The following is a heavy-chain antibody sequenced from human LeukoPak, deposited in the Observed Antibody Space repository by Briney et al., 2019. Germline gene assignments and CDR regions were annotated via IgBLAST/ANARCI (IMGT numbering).Heavy chain of an antibody. CDR1: GFTVSSNY. D-gene: IGHD3-22*01. CDR3: ARHTMIVVATPNWFDP. CDR2: IYSGGST. J-gene: IGHJ5*02. Sequence: GGSLRLSCAASGFTVSSNYMSWVRQAPGKGLEWVSVIYSGGSTYYADSVKGRFTISRDNSKNTLYLQMNSLRAEDTAVYYCARHTMIVVATPNWFDPWGQGTLVTVSS. V-gene: IGHV3-66*04.